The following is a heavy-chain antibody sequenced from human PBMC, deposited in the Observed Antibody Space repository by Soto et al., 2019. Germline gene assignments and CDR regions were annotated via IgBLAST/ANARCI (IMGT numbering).Heavy chain of an antibody. CDR1: VIIFSSAW. D-gene: IGHD3-22*01. CDR3: TSDLPDNWFDP. CDR2: IKRLTDGATT. J-gene: IGHJ5*01. V-gene: IGHV3-15*01. Sequence: WGSLILSCEVSVIIFSSAWMNWVGQAPGKGLEWVARIKRLTDGATTDYAAPVRGRFTISRDDSKNVLYLQMNGLKSEDTGVYFCTSDLPDNWFDPWGRGTKVTVSS.